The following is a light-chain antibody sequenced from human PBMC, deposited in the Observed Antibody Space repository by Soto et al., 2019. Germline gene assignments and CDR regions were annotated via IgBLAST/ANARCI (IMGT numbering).Light chain of an antibody. CDR1: QSISGW. Sequence: DIQMTQSPPTLSASVGDRVTLTCRASQSISGWLAWYQQKPGKAHKLLIYAAPTLESGVPSRFSASGSGTEFTLTIRSLPPEDSATYHGHQYNTYSQTFGQGTNV. V-gene: IGKV1-5*01. CDR3: HQYNTYSQT. J-gene: IGKJ1*01. CDR2: AAP.